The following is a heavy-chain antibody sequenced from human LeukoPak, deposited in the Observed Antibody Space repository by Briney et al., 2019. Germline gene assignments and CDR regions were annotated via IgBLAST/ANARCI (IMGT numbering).Heavy chain of an antibody. J-gene: IGHJ4*02. D-gene: IGHD3-3*01. CDR2: IKQDGSEK. CDR1: GFTFRNYW. Sequence: PGGSLRLSCAVSGFTFRNYWMSWVRQAPGKGLEWVAKIKQDGSEKYYVDSVKGRFTISRDNAKNSLYLQMNSLRAEDTAVYYCARDADSWSGYYPYFDYWGQGTLVTVSS. V-gene: IGHV3-7*01. CDR3: ARDADSWSGYYPYFDY.